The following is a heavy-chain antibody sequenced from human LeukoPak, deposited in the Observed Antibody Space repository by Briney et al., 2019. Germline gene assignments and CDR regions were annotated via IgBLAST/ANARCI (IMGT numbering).Heavy chain of an antibody. V-gene: IGHV3-11*01. Sequence: GGSLRLSCAASGFQFSDYYMSWIRQAPGKGLEWISYIGGTGGTIYYADSLEGRFTVSRDNARNSVYLQIDNLSAEDSAVYYCAREADTTLVSPFGYWGQGTLVTVSS. CDR2: IGGTGGTI. J-gene: IGHJ4*02. D-gene: IGHD5-18*01. CDR3: AREADTTLVSPFGY. CDR1: GFQFSDYY.